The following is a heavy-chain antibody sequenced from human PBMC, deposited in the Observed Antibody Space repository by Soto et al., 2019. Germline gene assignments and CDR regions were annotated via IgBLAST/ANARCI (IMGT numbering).Heavy chain of an antibody. CDR1: GFTFSSYW. Sequence: PGGSLRLSCAASGFTFSSYWMHWVRQAPGKVLVWVSRINSDGSSTSYADSVKGRFTISRDNAKNTLYLQMNSLRAEDTAVYYCARWGVYEEGAFDIWGQGTMVTVSS. CDR2: INSDGSST. J-gene: IGHJ3*02. CDR3: ARWGVYEEGAFDI. V-gene: IGHV3-74*01. D-gene: IGHD3-16*01.